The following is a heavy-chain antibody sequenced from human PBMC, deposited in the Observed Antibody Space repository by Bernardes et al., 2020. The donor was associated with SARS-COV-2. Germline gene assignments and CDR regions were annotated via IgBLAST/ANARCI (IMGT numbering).Heavy chain of an antibody. Sequence: SLRLSCTASGFTFSSYAMSWVRQAPGKGLEWVSGISGSGGSTYYADSVKGRFTISRDNSKNTLYLHMNSLRAEDTAVYYCAKTAYHDFWSAYTDRFDYWGQGTLVTVSS. CDR1: GFTFSSYA. D-gene: IGHD3-3*01. J-gene: IGHJ4*02. CDR2: ISGSGGST. V-gene: IGHV3-23*01. CDR3: AKTAYHDFWSAYTDRFDY.